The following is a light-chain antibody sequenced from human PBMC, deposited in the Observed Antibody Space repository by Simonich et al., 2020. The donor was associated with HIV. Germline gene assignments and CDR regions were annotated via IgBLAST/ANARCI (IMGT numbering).Light chain of an antibody. Sequence: QSALTQPASVSGSPGQSITISCTGTSSDVGGYNYVSWYQQHPGKAPKLIIYDVSKRPSVVPDRFSGSKSGNTASLTISGLQAEDEADYYCCSYAGSYTFYVFGTGTKVTVL. CDR1: SSDVGGYNY. CDR3: CSYAGSYTFYV. V-gene: IGLV2-11*01. J-gene: IGLJ1*01. CDR2: DVS.